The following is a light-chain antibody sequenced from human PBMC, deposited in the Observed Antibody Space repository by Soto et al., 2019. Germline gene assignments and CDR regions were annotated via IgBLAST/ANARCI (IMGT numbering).Light chain of an antibody. Sequence: DIQMTQSPSSLSASVGDRVTITCRASQSISSYLHWYQQKPGKAPKLLIYAASRLQSGVPSRFSGSGSGTDFTLNISSLQPEDFATYYCQRSFSTPLTFGGGTKVEIK. CDR1: QSISSY. J-gene: IGKJ4*01. CDR3: QRSFSTPLT. V-gene: IGKV1-39*01. CDR2: AAS.